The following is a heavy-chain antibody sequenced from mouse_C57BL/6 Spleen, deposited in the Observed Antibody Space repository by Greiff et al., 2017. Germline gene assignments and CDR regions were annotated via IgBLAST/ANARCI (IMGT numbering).Heavy chain of an antibody. CDR1: GYTFTSYD. J-gene: IGHJ4*01. D-gene: IGHD4-1*01. CDR2: IYPRDGSP. CDR3: ARFWDYYAMDY. Sequence: QVQLQQSGPELVKPGASVKLSCKASGYTFTSYDINWVKQRPGQGLEWIGWIYPRDGSPKYNEKFKGKATLTVDTSSSTAYMELHSLTSEDSAVYFCARFWDYYAMDYWGQGTSVTVSS. V-gene: IGHV1-85*01.